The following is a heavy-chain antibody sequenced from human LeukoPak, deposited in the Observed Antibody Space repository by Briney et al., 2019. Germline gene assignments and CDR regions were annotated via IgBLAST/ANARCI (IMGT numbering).Heavy chain of an antibody. Sequence: KPSETPSLTCSVSNGSISRYYWNWIRQSPGKGLEWIGYVYNRGTTVYNPSLKSRVTISVDTSRSQFSLNLRSVTSADTAVYYCARSPGFVDTASGEWFDPWGQGVLVTVSS. J-gene: IGHJ5*02. CDR1: NGSISRYY. V-gene: IGHV4-59*01. CDR3: ARSPGFVDTASGEWFDP. D-gene: IGHD5-18*01. CDR2: VYNRGTT.